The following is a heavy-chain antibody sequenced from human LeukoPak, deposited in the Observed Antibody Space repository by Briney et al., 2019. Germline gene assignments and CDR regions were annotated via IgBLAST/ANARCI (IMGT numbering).Heavy chain of an antibody. Sequence: SETLSLTCAVYGGSFSGYYWSWIRQPPGKGLEWIGEINHSGSTNYNPSLKSRVTISVDTSKNQFSLKLSSVTAADTAVHYCARKLPDETYYDFWSGYRFDPWGQGTLVTVSS. CDR3: ARKLPDETYYDFWSGYRFDP. CDR1: GGSFSGYY. D-gene: IGHD3-3*01. CDR2: INHSGST. V-gene: IGHV4-34*01. J-gene: IGHJ5*02.